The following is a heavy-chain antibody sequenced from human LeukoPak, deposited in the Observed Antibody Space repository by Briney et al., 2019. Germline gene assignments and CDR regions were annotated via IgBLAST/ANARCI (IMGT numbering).Heavy chain of an antibody. J-gene: IGHJ4*02. V-gene: IGHV4-59*08. Sequence: SETLSLTCTVSGGSISSYYWRWIRQPPGKGLEWIVYIYYSGSTNYNPSLKSRVTISVETSKNQFSLKLSSVTAADTAVYYCARHPPTYYDILTGYSSVGGFDYWGQRTLVTVSS. CDR1: GGSISSYY. D-gene: IGHD3-9*01. CDR3: ARHPPTYYDILTGYSSVGGFDY. CDR2: IYYSGST.